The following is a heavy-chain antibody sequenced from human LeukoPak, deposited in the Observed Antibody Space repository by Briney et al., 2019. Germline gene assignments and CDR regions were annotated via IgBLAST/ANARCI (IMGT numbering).Heavy chain of an antibody. CDR1: GASVSSNTDA. CDR3: VRDHVYVFDY. CDR2: TNYRSKWYN. J-gene: IGHJ4*02. V-gene: IGHV6-1*01. D-gene: IGHD3-16*01. Sequence: SPSLSLTFASSGASVSSNTDARNWIRQSPARGLEWPGRTNYRSKWYNDYAVSVKSRITITPDTSKNQFSLQLNSVTPEDTAVYYCVRDHVYVFDYCGRGTLVTVSS.